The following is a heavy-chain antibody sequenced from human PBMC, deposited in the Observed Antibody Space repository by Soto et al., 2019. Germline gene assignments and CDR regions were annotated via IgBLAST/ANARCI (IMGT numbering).Heavy chain of an antibody. D-gene: IGHD2-2*01. CDR3: ARGRIVVVPAASSVAFDI. J-gene: IGHJ3*02. CDR1: GFTFSSYW. Sequence: GGSLRLSCAASGFTFSSYWMSWVRQAPGKGLEWVANIKQDGSEKYYVDSVKGRFTISRDNAKNSLYLQMNSLRAEDTAVYYCARGRIVVVPAASSVAFDIWGQGTMVTVSS. CDR2: IKQDGSEK. V-gene: IGHV3-7*01.